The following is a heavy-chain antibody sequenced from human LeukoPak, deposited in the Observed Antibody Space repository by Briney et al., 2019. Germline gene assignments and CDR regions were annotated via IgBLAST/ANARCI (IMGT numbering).Heavy chain of an antibody. CDR2: ISWNSGSI. D-gene: IGHD3-10*01. Sequence: LSLTCTVSGGSISGYYWSWIRQPPGKGLEWVSGISWNSGSIGYADSVKGRFTISRDNSKNTLYLQMNSLRAEDTAVYYCAKGPGGEYHNYYYYMDVWGKGTTVTVSS. CDR3: AKGPGGEYHNYYYYMDV. J-gene: IGHJ6*03. V-gene: IGHV3-9*01. CDR1: GGSISGYY.